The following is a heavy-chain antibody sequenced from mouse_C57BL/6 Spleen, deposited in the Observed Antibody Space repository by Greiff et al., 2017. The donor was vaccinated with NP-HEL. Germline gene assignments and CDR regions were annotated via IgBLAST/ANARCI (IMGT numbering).Heavy chain of an antibody. CDR2: IYPGGGYT. Sequence: LVESGAELVRPGASVKMSCKASGYTFTNYWIGWAKQRPGHGLEWIGDIYPGGGYTNYNEKFKGKATLTADKSTSTTYMQFSSLTSEDSAISYCARSYYYVSSYLFDYWGQGTTLTVSS. D-gene: IGHD1-1*01. V-gene: IGHV1-63*01. CDR1: GYTFTNYW. J-gene: IGHJ2*01. CDR3: ARSYYYVSSYLFDY.